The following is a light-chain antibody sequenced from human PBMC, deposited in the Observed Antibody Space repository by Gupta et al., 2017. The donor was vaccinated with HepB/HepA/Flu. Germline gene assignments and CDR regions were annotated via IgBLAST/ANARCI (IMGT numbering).Light chain of an antibody. CDR3: QQYYDTPCT. CDR1: QNVLYSNIKDY. V-gene: IGKV4-1*01. J-gene: IGKJ5*01. CDR2: CAS. Sequence: DIVMTQSPDSLAVSLGERATINCKSSQNVLYSNIKDYLAWYQQKPGHPPKLLISCASTRESGVPYRFSGSGSGTDFTLTISSLQAEDVAVYYCQQYYDTPCTFGQGTRLEIK.